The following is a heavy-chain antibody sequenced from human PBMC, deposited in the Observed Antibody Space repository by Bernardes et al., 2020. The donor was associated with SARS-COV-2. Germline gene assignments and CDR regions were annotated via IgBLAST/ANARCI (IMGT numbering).Heavy chain of an antibody. CDR2: ISSSSSTI. CDR1: GFTFSSYS. J-gene: IGHJ6*02. CDR3: ASLGYDYVWGTHPGMDV. D-gene: IGHD3-16*01. V-gene: IGHV3-48*01. Sequence: GGSLRLSCAASGFTFSSYSMNWVRQAPGKGLEWVSYISSSSSTIYYADSVKGRFTISRDNAKNSLYLQMNSLRAEDTAVYYCASLGYDYVWGTHPGMDVWGQGTTVTVSS.